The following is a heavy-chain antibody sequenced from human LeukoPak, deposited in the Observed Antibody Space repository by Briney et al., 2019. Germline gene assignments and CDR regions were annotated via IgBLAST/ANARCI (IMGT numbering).Heavy chain of an antibody. CDR1: GFTVSSNP. V-gene: IGHV3-53*01. Sequence: PGGYLRLSCTVSGFTVSSNPMSWVRQAPGKGLEWVSFIYSSVTHYSDSVKGRFTISRDNSRNTLFLQMNSLTAEDTAVYYCARRAGAYSHPYDYWGQGTLVTVSS. D-gene: IGHD4/OR15-4a*01. J-gene: IGHJ4*02. CDR3: ARRAGAYSHPYDY. CDR2: IYSSVT.